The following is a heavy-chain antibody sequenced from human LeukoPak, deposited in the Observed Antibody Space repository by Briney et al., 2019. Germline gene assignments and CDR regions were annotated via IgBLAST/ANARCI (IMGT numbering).Heavy chain of an antibody. V-gene: IGHV3-64*01. J-gene: IGHJ4*02. D-gene: IGHD1-1*01. Sequence: PGGSLRLSCAASGFTFSSYAMHWVRQAPGKGLEYVSAISSNGGSTYYANSVKGRFTISRDNSKNTLYLQMGSLRAEDTAVYYCARCTTGKTFGSLREIKKSREIDFWGQGTLVTVSS. CDR1: GFTFSSYA. CDR3: ARCTTGKTFGSLREIKKSREIDF. CDR2: ISSNGGST.